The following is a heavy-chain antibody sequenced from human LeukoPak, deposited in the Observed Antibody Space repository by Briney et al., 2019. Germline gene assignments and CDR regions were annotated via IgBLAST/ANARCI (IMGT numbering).Heavy chain of an antibody. CDR2: INPNSGGT. Sequence: ASVKVSCKASGYTFTGYYMHWVRQAPGQGLEWMGRINPNSGGTNSAQKFQGRVTMTRDTPISTAYMELSGLRSDDTAVYYCARDERGATGGINWFDPWGQGTLVTVSS. J-gene: IGHJ5*02. V-gene: IGHV1-2*06. CDR1: GYTFTGYY. CDR3: ARDERGATGGINWFDP. D-gene: IGHD6-13*01.